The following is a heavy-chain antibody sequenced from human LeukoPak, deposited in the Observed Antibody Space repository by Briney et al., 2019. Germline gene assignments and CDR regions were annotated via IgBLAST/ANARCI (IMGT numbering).Heavy chain of an antibody. CDR3: ANARWYLDN. Sequence: PGGSLRLSCAASGITFSNYAMSWVRQAPGKGLEWVSGISDSGDGTYYADSVKGRFTISIDNSKNTLYLQMNSLRAEDTAVYYCANARWYLDNWGQGTLVTVSS. CDR1: GITFSNYA. J-gene: IGHJ4*02. V-gene: IGHV3-23*01. CDR2: ISDSGDGT. D-gene: IGHD4-23*01.